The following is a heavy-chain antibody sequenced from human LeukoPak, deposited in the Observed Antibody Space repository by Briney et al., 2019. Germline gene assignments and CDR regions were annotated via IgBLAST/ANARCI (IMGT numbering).Heavy chain of an antibody. CDR2: ISGSGGST. CDR3: ARAGWTTVTTGITPCDY. D-gene: IGHD4-17*01. V-gene: IGHV3-23*01. J-gene: IGHJ4*02. Sequence: AGGSLRLSCAASGFTFSSYAMSWVRQAPGKGLEWVSAISGSGGSTYYADSVKGRFTIPRDNSKNTLYLQMNSLKAEDTAVYYCARAGWTTVTTGITPCDYWGQGTLVTVSS. CDR1: GFTFSSYA.